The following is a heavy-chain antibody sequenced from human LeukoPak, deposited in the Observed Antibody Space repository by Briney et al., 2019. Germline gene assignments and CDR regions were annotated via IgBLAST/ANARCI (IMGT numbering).Heavy chain of an antibody. Sequence: GGSLRLSCVASGFPYSSYWMTWVRQAPGKGLEWVANIKQDGSKKSYVDSVKGRFTISRDNAKNSLYLQMNSLRAEDTAIYYCTRVGYIDEGIDYWGQGTLVTVSS. CDR3: TRVGYIDEGIDY. CDR2: IKQDGSKK. V-gene: IGHV3-7*04. D-gene: IGHD5-24*01. CDR1: GFPYSSYW. J-gene: IGHJ4*02.